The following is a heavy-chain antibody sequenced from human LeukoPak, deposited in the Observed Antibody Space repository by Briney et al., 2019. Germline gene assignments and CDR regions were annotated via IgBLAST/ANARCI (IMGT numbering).Heavy chain of an antibody. CDR2: MNPNSGNT. J-gene: IGHJ3*02. CDR1: GYTLTELS. Sequence: ASVKVSCKVSGYTLTELSMHWVRQATGQGLEWMGWMNPNSGNTGYAQKFQGRVTITRNTSISTAYMELSSLRSEDTAVYYCARVVNDAFDIWGQGTMVTVSS. V-gene: IGHV1-8*03. D-gene: IGHD3-22*01. CDR3: ARVVNDAFDI.